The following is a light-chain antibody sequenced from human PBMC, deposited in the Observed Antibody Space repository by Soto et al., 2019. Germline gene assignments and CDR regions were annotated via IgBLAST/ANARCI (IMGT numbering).Light chain of an antibody. Sequence: EILLTQSPGTLSLSPGERATLSCRASQSESNNCLAWYQAKRGQAHRLRIYGASSRATGIAYRFSGSGSGTALTIIISRLEPEDLAVYRCQQYCSTHRTFGQGTKVDI. J-gene: IGKJ2*01. CDR2: GAS. CDR3: QQYCSTHRT. CDR1: QSESNNC. V-gene: IGKV3-20*01.